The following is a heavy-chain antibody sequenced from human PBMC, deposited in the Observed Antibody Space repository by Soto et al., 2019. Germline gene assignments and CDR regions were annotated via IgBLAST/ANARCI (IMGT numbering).Heavy chain of an antibody. CDR3: ASGYYDSSGYLFDY. CDR2: IIPIFGTA. J-gene: IGHJ4*02. D-gene: IGHD3-22*01. Sequence: QVQLVQSGAEVKKPGSSVKVSCKASGGTFSSYAISWVRQAPGQGLEWMGGIIPIFGTANYAQKFQGRVTITAEKSTSTAYMELSSLRSEDTAVYYCASGYYDSSGYLFDYWGQGTLVTVSS. CDR1: GGTFSSYA. V-gene: IGHV1-69*06.